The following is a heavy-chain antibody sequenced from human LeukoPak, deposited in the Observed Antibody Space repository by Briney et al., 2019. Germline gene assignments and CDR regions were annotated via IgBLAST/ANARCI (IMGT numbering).Heavy chain of an antibody. D-gene: IGHD1-26*01. J-gene: IGHJ4*02. V-gene: IGHV4-39*01. CDR3: ARLAISGSYFGDY. Sequence: SETLSLTCTISGDSISNSNNYWGWIRQPPGKGLEWIGSIYYRGNTYYNPSLKSRVSISVDTSKNQFSLKLTSVTAADTAVYYCARLAISGSYFGDYWGQGALVTVS. CDR2: IYYRGNT. CDR1: GDSISNSNNY.